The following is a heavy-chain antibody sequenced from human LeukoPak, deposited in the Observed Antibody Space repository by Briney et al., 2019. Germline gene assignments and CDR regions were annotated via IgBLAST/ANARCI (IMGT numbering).Heavy chain of an antibody. CDR1: GFTFSSYA. Sequence: GGSLRLSCAASGFTFSSYAMSWVRQAPGKGLEWVSAISGSGGSTYYADSVKGRFTISRDNSKNTLYLQMNSLTTEDTAVYYCTRIFYYGTRGYYPDFWGQGTLVSVSS. D-gene: IGHD3-22*01. CDR3: TRIFYYGTRGYYPDF. J-gene: IGHJ4*02. V-gene: IGHV3-23*01. CDR2: ISGSGGST.